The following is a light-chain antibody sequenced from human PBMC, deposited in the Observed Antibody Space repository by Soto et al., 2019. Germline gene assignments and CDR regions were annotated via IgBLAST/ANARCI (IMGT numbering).Light chain of an antibody. J-gene: IGKJ1*01. CDR2: LGS. CDR1: QSLLHSNGYNY. CDR3: MQALQTPWT. Sequence: DIVMTQSPLSLPVTPGEPASISCRSSQSLLHSNGYNYLHWYLQKPGQSPQLLIDLGSDRASGVPDRFSGSGSGTDFTLKISRVEADDVGVYYCMQALQTPWTFGQGTRVEIK. V-gene: IGKV2-28*01.